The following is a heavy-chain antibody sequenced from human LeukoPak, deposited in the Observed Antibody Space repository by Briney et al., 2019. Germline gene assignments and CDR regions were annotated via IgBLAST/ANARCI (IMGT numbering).Heavy chain of an antibody. CDR1: GGTFSSYA. D-gene: IGHD1-26*01. CDR3: ARLSVVGPTSRPRPDDAFDI. Sequence: EASVKVSCKASGGTFSSYAISWVRQAPGQGLEWMGWINTYNGDIKYAQKFQGRVTMTTDTSTSVAYMELRSLRSDDTAVYYCARLSVVGPTSRPRPDDAFDIWGQGTVITVSS. CDR2: INTYNGDI. J-gene: IGHJ3*02. V-gene: IGHV1-18*01.